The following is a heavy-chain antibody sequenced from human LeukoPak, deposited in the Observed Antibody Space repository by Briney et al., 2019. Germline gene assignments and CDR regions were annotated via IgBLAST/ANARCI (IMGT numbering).Heavy chain of an antibody. Sequence: SETLSLTCTVSGGSISSYYWSWIRQPPGKGLEWIGYIYYSGSTNYNTSLKSRVTISLNTSKNQFSLKLSSVTAVPYSYGMDVWGKGTTVTVSS. CDR3: V. CDR2: IYYSGST. V-gene: IGHV4-59*01. CDR1: GGSISSYY. J-gene: IGHJ6*04.